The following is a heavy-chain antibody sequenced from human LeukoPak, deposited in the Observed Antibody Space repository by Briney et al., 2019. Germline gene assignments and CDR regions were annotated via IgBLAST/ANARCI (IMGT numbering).Heavy chain of an antibody. Sequence: ASVKVSCKASGYTFTGYYMHWVRQAPGQGLEWMGWISAYNGNTNYAQKLQGRVTMTTDTSTSTAYMELRSLRSDDTAVYYCARDQGRWLQLYGYWGQGTLVTVSS. CDR2: ISAYNGNT. D-gene: IGHD5-24*01. J-gene: IGHJ4*02. CDR1: GYTFTGYY. CDR3: ARDQGRWLQLYGY. V-gene: IGHV1-18*04.